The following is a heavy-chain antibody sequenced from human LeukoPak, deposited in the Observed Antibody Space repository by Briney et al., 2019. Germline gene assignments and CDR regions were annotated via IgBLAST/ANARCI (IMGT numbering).Heavy chain of an antibody. V-gene: IGHV3-7*01. CDR3: ARDNGVVHGVYYMDV. CDR2: IKQDGSEK. D-gene: IGHD3-3*01. CDR1: GFTFSNYW. J-gene: IGHJ6*03. Sequence: GGSLRLSCAAAGFTFSNYWMTWVRQAPGKGLEWVADIKQDGSEKLYVNSVRGRFTISRDNAKMSLFLQMNSLRAEDTAVYYCARDNGVVHGVYYMDVWGKGTTVTVS.